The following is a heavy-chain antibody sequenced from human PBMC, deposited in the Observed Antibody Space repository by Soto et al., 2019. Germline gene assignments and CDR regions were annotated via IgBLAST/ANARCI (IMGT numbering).Heavy chain of an antibody. CDR2: IDPKNGGT. V-gene: IGHV1-2*02. D-gene: IGHD3-10*01. CDR3: GRDDYGIFHY. J-gene: IGHJ4*02. Sequence: ASVKVSCKASGYSISAYYIHWVRQAPGQGLEWMGWIDPKNGGTVSAQKFQGRLTMTSDTSISTVYMDLSGLTSDDTALYYCGRDDYGIFHYWGQGSLVTVSS. CDR1: GYSISAYY.